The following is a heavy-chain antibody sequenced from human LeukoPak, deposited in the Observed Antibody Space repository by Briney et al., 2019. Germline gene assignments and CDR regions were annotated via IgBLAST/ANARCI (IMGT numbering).Heavy chain of an antibody. V-gene: IGHV3-30-3*01. D-gene: IGHD1-26*01. Sequence: GGSLRLSCAASGFTFSSYAMHWVRQAPGKELEWVAVISYDGSNKYYADSVKGRFTISRDNSKNTLYLQMNSLRAEDTAVYYCARDFSGSYYGTTDYGMDVWGQGTTVTVSS. J-gene: IGHJ6*02. CDR3: ARDFSGSYYGTTDYGMDV. CDR1: GFTFSSYA. CDR2: ISYDGSNK.